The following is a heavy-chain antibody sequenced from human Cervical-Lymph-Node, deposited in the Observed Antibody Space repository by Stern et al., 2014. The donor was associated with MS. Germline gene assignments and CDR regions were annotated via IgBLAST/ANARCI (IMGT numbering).Heavy chain of an antibody. CDR1: GFIFSNYA. J-gene: IGHJ4*02. V-gene: IGHV3-30-3*01. CDR2: ISYAGDNK. CDR3: AREDVLVVSAIDY. Sequence: QVQLMQSGGGVVQPGRSLRLSCAASGFIFSNYAMHWVRQAPGKGLEWVAIISYAGDNKNYADSVKGRFTISRDNSKNTLYLQMNSLRTEDTAIYYCAREDVLVVSAIDYWGQGTLVTVSS. D-gene: IGHD2-2*01.